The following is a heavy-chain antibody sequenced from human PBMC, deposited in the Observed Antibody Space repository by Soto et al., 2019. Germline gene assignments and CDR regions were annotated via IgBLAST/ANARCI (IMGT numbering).Heavy chain of an antibody. J-gene: IGHJ5*02. CDR1: GFTFTSYA. V-gene: IGHV3-23*01. Sequence: GGSLRLSCAASGFTFTSYAMSWVRQAPGKGLEWVSTISGSGGSTYYADSVKGRFAISRDNSKNTLYLRMSSLGAEDTAVYYCAREWQLRYFDWHLRRHLNWFDPWGQGTLVTVSS. CDR2: ISGSGGST. D-gene: IGHD3-9*01. CDR3: AREWQLRYFDWHLRRHLNWFDP.